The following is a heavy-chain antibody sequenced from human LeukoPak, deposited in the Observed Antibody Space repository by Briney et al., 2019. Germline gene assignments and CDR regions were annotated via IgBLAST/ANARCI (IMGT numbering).Heavy chain of an antibody. Sequence: GGSLRLSCAASGVTFSSYWMHWVRQAPGKGLVWVSRINSDGRSTSYADSGKGRFTISRDNAKNTLYLQMNSLRAEDTAVYYCASSSGWYYGVDYWGQGTLVTVSS. CDR3: ASSSGWYYGVDY. D-gene: IGHD6-19*01. J-gene: IGHJ4*02. V-gene: IGHV3-74*01. CDR1: GVTFSSYW. CDR2: INSDGRST.